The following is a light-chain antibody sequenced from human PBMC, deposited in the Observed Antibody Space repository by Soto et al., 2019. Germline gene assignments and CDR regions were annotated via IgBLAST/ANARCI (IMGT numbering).Light chain of an antibody. CDR1: QSVINY. V-gene: IGKV3-20*01. J-gene: IGKJ4*01. Sequence: EILFTHSPGTLSVSPGERATLSCRASQSVINYLAWYQQKPGQPPRLLIYGASSRATGIPDRFSGSGSGTDFTLTISRLEPEDFAVYYCQQYGSSPLTFGGGTKVDIK. CDR3: QQYGSSPLT. CDR2: GAS.